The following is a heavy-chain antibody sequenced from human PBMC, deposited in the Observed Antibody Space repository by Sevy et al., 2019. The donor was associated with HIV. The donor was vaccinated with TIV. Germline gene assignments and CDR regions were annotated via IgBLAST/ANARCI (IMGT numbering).Heavy chain of an antibody. V-gene: IGHV4-39*01. CDR1: GGSIRRGDYF. CDR2: ITDSGST. CDR3: ARLRGGYGNGWFSYYMDV. J-gene: IGHJ6*03. Sequence: SETLSLTCSVTGGSIRRGDYFWGWIRQSPGKGLEWIGSITDSGSTYYNPSLKSRVTMSVDTSKNQFSLKLSSVTAADTAVHYCARLRGGYGNGWFSYYMDVWGKGTTVTVSS. D-gene: IGHD2-15*01.